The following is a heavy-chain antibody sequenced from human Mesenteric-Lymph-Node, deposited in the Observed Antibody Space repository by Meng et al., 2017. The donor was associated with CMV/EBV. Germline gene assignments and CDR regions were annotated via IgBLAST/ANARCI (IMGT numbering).Heavy chain of an antibody. D-gene: IGHD3-10*01. CDR2: INHSGST. Sequence: YGGSFSDYYWNWIRQPPGKGLEWIGEINHSGSTNYNPSLKSRVTMSVDTSKNHFSLKLNSVTAADTAVYYCARGRLLWFGSSNWFDSWSLGILVTVSS. J-gene: IGHJ5*01. V-gene: IGHV4-34*01. CDR3: ARGRLLWFGSSNWFDS. CDR1: GGSFSDYY.